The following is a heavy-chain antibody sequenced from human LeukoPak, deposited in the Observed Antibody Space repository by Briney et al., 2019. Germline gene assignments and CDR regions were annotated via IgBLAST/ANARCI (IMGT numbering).Heavy chain of an antibody. V-gene: IGHV1-24*01. CDR1: GYTLTELS. J-gene: IGHJ3*02. D-gene: IGHD6-13*01. CDR2: FDPEDGET. CDR3: ARSRSSSWFDAFDI. Sequence: ASVKVSCKVSGYTLTELSMHWVRQAPGKGLEWMGGFDPEDGETIYAQKFQGRVTMTEDTSTDTADMELSRLRSDDTALYYCARSRSSSWFDAFDIWGQGTMVTVSS.